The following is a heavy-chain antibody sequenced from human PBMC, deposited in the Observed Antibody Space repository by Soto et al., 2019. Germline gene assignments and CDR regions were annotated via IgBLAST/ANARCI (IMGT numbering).Heavy chain of an antibody. CDR1: GGSISSYY. D-gene: IGHD2-15*01. V-gene: IGHV4-4*07. J-gene: IGHJ5*02. CDR3: ARAFLDCSGGSCYGNWFDP. Sequence: LSLTCTVSGGSISSYYWSWIRQPAGKGLEWIGRIYTSGSTNYNPSLKSRVTMSVDTSKNQFSLKLSSVTAADTAVYYCARAFLDCSGGSCYGNWFDPWGQGTLVTVSS. CDR2: IYTSGST.